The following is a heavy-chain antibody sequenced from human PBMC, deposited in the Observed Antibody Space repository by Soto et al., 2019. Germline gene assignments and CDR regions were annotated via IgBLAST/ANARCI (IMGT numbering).Heavy chain of an antibody. V-gene: IGHV1-69*01. CDR1: GGTFSSYA. CDR3: ARVKYPDWLRFPNYGMDV. Sequence: QVQLVQSGAEVKKPGSSVKVSCKASGGTFSSYAISWVRQAPGQGLEWMGGIIPIFGTANYAQKFQGRVTITADESTSTAYMELSSLRSEDTAVYYCARVKYPDWLRFPNYGMDVWGQGTTVTVSS. J-gene: IGHJ6*02. D-gene: IGHD5-12*01. CDR2: IIPIFGTA.